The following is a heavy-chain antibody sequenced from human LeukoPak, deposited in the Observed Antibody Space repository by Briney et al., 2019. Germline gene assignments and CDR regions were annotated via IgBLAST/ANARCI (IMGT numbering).Heavy chain of an antibody. J-gene: IGHJ4*02. V-gene: IGHV1-46*01. Sequence: ASVKVSCKASGYTFTSYYMHWVRQAPGQGLEWMGIINPSGGSTSYAQKFQGRVTMTRDTSTSTAYMELSSLRSEDTAVYYCAREFGGYYYGYWGQGTLVTVSS. D-gene: IGHD3-22*01. CDR3: AREFGGYYYGY. CDR2: INPSGGST. CDR1: GYTFTSYY.